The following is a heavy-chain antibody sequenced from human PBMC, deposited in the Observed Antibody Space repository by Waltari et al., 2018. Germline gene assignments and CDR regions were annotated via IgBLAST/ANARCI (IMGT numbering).Heavy chain of an antibody. CDR3: APLPGGSGQTFDY. CDR1: GYTFMDYF. V-gene: IGHV1-69-2*01. Sequence: EVELVQSGAEVKKPGATVTISCKASGYTFMDYFMPWVQQAPGKGLEWMGRIDPEDGETVYSEKFQGRVTITADTSTDTAYMELSSLTSGDTAVYYCAPLPGGSGQTFDYWGQGTLVTVSS. J-gene: IGHJ4*02. CDR2: IDPEDGET. D-gene: IGHD3-10*01.